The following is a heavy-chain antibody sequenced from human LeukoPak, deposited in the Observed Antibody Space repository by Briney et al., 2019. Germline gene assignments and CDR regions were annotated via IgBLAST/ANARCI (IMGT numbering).Heavy chain of an antibody. J-gene: IGHJ4*02. Sequence: GGSLRLSCAASGFTFSSYEVNWVRQAPGKGLEWVSYISSSGSTIYYADSVKGRFTISRDNAKNSLYLQMNSLRAEDTAVYYCARDLYGEFVGYWGQGTLVTVSS. CDR1: GFTFSSYE. D-gene: IGHD2-21*01. CDR2: ISSSGSTI. V-gene: IGHV3-48*03. CDR3: ARDLYGEFVGY.